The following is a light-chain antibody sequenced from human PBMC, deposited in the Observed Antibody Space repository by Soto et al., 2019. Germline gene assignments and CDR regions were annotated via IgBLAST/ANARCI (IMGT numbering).Light chain of an antibody. CDR3: CSYAGSNTYV. J-gene: IGLJ1*01. CDR1: SSVVGSYNL. Sequence: QSALTQPASVSGSPGQSITISCTGTSSVVGSYNLVSWYQQHPGKAPKFMIYGVTKRPSGVSNRFSGSKSGNTASLAISGLQAEDEADYYCCSYAGSNTYVFGTGTKVTVL. V-gene: IGLV2-23*02. CDR2: GVT.